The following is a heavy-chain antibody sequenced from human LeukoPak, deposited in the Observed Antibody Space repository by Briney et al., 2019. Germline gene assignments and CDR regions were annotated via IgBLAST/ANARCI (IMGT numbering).Heavy chain of an antibody. D-gene: IGHD3-22*01. CDR3: ARGGSGYGDYYYFYGMDV. J-gene: IGHJ6*02. CDR1: GFTLSTYA. Sequence: GRSLRLSCAASGFTLSTYAMNWVRQAPGKGLEWVSYISTSSSSIYYADSVKGRFTISRDNAKNSLYLQMNSLRDEDTAVYYCARGGSGYGDYYYFYGMDVWGQGTTVTVSS. CDR2: ISTSSSSI. V-gene: IGHV3-48*02.